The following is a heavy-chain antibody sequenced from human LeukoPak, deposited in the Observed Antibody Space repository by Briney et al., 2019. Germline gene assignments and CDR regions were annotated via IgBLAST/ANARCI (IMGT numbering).Heavy chain of an antibody. V-gene: IGHV4-39*07. CDR1: GGTISSSSYY. J-gene: IGHJ5*02. CDR3: ARSTYCSGGSCSHNWFDP. Sequence: SETLSLTCTVSGGTISSSSYYWGWIRRPPGKGLEWIGSIYYSGSTYYNPSLKSRVTISVDTSKNQFSLKLSSVTAADTAVYHCARSTYCSGGSCSHNWFDPWGQGTLVTVSS. CDR2: IYYSGST. D-gene: IGHD2-15*01.